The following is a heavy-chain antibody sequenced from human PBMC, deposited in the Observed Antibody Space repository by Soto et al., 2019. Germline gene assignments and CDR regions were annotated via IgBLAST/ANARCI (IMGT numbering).Heavy chain of an antibody. Sequence: QVQLAQSGAEVKKPGASVKVSCKASGYTFTSYGISWVRQAPGQGLEWMGWISAYNGNTNYAQKLQGRVTMTTDTPTSTAYMELRSLRSDDTAVYYCARGIGVYGDSSGSYFQHWGQGTLVTVSS. V-gene: IGHV1-18*01. D-gene: IGHD4-17*01. CDR2: ISAYNGNT. J-gene: IGHJ1*01. CDR1: GYTFTSYG. CDR3: ARGIGVYGDSSGSYFQH.